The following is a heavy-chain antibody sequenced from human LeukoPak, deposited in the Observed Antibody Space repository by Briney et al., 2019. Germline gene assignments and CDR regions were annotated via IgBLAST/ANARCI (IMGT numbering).Heavy chain of an antibody. Sequence: SETLSLTCAVYGGSFSGYYWSWIRQPPGKGLEWIGEINHSGSTNYNPSLKSRVTISVDTSKNQFSLKLSYVTAADTAVHYCASARAYSSGWYVLDYYYYYGMDVWGQGTTVTVSS. CDR1: GGSFSGYY. CDR3: ASARAYSSGWYVLDYYYYYGMDV. CDR2: INHSGST. J-gene: IGHJ6*02. D-gene: IGHD6-19*01. V-gene: IGHV4-34*01.